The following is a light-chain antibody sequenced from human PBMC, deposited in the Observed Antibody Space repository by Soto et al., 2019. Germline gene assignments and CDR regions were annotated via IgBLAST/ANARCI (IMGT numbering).Light chain of an antibody. J-gene: IGKJ5*01. CDR1: QSVSSH. CDR2: GAS. V-gene: IGKV3-11*01. CDR3: QQRSNWPPFT. Sequence: EIVLTQSPATLSLSPGERATVSCRASQSVSSHLAWYQQKRGQAPRLLIYGASSRATGIPDRFSGSGSGTDFTLTISSLEPEDFAVYYCQQRSNWPPFTFGQGTRLEI.